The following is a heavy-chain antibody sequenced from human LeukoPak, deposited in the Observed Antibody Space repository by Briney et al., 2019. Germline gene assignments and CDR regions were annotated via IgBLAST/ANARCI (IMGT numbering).Heavy chain of an antibody. V-gene: IGHV4-4*07. Sequence: SETLSLTCTVSGGSVSSSYWSWIRQPAGMRLEWIGRIHSSSSTNYNPSLKSRVTISLDTSKNQFSLRLSSVTAADTAVYYCAREDGSSWRYYYYYMDVWGKGTTVTVSS. J-gene: IGHJ6*03. CDR1: GGSVSSSY. CDR2: IHSSSST. D-gene: IGHD6-13*01. CDR3: AREDGSSWRYYYYYMDV.